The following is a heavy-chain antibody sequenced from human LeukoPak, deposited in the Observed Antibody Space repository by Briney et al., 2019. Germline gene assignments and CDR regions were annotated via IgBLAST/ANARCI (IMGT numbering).Heavy chain of an antibody. V-gene: IGHV3-48*02. CDR1: GFTFSSYS. Sequence: GGSLRLSCAASGFTFSSYSMNWVRQAPGKGLEWVSYISTGSSTIYYADSVKGRFTISGDNAKNSLYLQMNSLRDEGTAVYYCARLPLSYCGGDCYFGWGQGTLVTVSS. CDR2: ISTGSSTI. J-gene: IGHJ4*02. CDR3: ARLPLSYCGGDCYFG. D-gene: IGHD2-21*01.